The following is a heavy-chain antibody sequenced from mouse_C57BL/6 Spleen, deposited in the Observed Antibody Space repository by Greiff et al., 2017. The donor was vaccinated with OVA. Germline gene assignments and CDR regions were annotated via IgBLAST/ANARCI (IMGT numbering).Heavy chain of an antibody. CDR1: GYTFTSYW. CDR3: ARGGTYAYAMDY. Sequence: QVHVKQPGAELVMPGASVKLSCKASGYTFTSYWMHWVKQRPGQGLEWIGEIDPSDSYTNYNQKFKGKSTLTVDKSSSTAYMQLSSLTSEDSAVYYCARGGTYAYAMDYWGQGTSVTVSS. CDR2: IDPSDSYT. D-gene: IGHD5-1*01. V-gene: IGHV1-69*01. J-gene: IGHJ4*01.